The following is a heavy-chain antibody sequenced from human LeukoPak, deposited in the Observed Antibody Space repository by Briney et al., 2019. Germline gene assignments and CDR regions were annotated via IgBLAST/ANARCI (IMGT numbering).Heavy chain of an antibody. CDR1: GFTFSDYY. Sequence: PGGSLRLSCAASGFTFSDYYMSWIRQAPGKGLEWVSYISSSSSTIYYADSVKGRFTISRDNAKNSLYLQMNSLRDEDTAVYYCARYGIVGATDTFDYWGQGTLVTVSS. CDR2: ISSSSSTI. V-gene: IGHV3-11*04. CDR3: ARYGIVGATDTFDY. D-gene: IGHD1-26*01. J-gene: IGHJ4*02.